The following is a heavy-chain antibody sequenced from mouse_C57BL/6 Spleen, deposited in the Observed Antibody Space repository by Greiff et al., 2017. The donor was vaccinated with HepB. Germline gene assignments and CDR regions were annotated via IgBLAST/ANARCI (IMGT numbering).Heavy chain of an antibody. Sequence: VQLVESGAELVRPGASVTLSCKASGYTFTDYEMHWVKQTPVHGLEWIGAIDPETGGTAYNQKFKGKAILTADKSSSTAYMQLRSLTSEDSAVYYCARRGSIPTYYAMDYWGQGTSVTVSS. CDR3: ARRGSIPTYYAMDY. CDR1: GYTFTDYE. J-gene: IGHJ4*01. CDR2: IDPETGGT. V-gene: IGHV1-15*01. D-gene: IGHD2-3*01.